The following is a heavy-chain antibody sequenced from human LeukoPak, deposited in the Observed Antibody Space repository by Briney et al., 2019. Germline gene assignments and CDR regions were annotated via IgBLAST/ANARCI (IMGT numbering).Heavy chain of an antibody. Sequence: ASVKVSCTASGATFTGYTISWVRQAPGQGLEWMGGIIPIFGTANYAQKFQGRVTITADKSTSTVYMELSSLRSEDTAVYYCARGYCSGTSCSWFDPWGEGTLVSVSS. CDR2: IIPIFGTA. V-gene: IGHV1-69*06. J-gene: IGHJ5*02. CDR3: ARGYCSGTSCSWFDP. D-gene: IGHD2-2*01. CDR1: GATFTGYT.